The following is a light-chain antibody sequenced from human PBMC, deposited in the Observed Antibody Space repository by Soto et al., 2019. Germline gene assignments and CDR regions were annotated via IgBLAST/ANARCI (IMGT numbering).Light chain of an antibody. J-gene: IGLJ1*01. CDR2: EVS. CDR1: SSDVGAYNY. CDR3: SSYAGRYTYV. V-gene: IGLV2-14*01. Sequence: QSALTQPASVSGSPGQSITISCTGTSSDVGAYNYVSWYQQHPGKAPKLMIYEVSHRPSGVSNRFSGSKSGNTASLTVSGLQAEDEADYYCSSYAGRYTYVFGTGTKVTVL.